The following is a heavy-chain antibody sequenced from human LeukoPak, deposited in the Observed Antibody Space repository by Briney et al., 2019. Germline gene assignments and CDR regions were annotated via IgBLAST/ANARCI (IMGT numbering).Heavy chain of an antibody. CDR1: GFTVSSNY. V-gene: IGHV3-53*01. Sequence: GGSLRLSCAASGFTVSSNYMSWVRQAPGKGLEWVSVIYSGGSTYYADSVKGRFTISRDNSKDTLYLQMNSLRAEDTAVYYCARGSGRKYYDFWSGSNDAFDIWGQGTMVTVSS. J-gene: IGHJ3*02. CDR3: ARGSGRKYYDFWSGSNDAFDI. D-gene: IGHD3-3*01. CDR2: IYSGGST.